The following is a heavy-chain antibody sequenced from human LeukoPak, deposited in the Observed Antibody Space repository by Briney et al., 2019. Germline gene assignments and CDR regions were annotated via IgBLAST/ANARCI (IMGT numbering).Heavy chain of an antibody. Sequence: GEALQISCKGSGYSFTSYWIGWVRPMPGKGLEWMGIIYPGDSDTRYSPSFQGQVTISAAKSISTAYLQWSSLKASDTAMYYCARATYYYDSSGFHDAFDIWGQGTMVTVSS. V-gene: IGHV5-51*01. CDR1: GYSFTSYW. CDR3: ARATYYYDSSGFHDAFDI. D-gene: IGHD3-22*01. CDR2: IYPGDSDT. J-gene: IGHJ3*02.